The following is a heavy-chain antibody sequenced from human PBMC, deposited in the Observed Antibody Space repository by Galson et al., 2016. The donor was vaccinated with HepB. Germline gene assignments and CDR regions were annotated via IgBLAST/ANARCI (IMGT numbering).Heavy chain of an antibody. CDR3: ARAGGVFGDPYYFYYVDV. J-gene: IGHJ6*03. Sequence: TLSLTCIVSGGSITSGPYYWSWIRQHPGKGLEWLGYIYYNGATNYNPSLRSRLSISRDTSKKQVSLRLTSVTAADTAVYYCARAGGVFGDPYYFYYVDVGGKGPTVTVS. V-gene: IGHV4-31*03. CDR2: IYYNGAT. CDR1: GGSITSGPYY. D-gene: IGHD4-17*01.